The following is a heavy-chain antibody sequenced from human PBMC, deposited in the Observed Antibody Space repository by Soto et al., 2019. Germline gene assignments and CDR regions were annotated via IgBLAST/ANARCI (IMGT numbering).Heavy chain of an antibody. D-gene: IGHD3-3*01. CDR2: ISGSGGST. V-gene: IGHV3-23*01. J-gene: IGHJ4*02. Sequence: EVQLLESGGGLVQPGGSLRLSCAASGFTFSSYAMSWVRQAPGKGLEWVSAISGSGGSTYYADSVKGRFTISRDNSKNTLYLQMNSLRAEDTAVYYCAKEFALYYAFWSGYFGGEDFDYWGQGTLVTVSS. CDR3: AKEFALYYAFWSGYFGGEDFDY. CDR1: GFTFSSYA.